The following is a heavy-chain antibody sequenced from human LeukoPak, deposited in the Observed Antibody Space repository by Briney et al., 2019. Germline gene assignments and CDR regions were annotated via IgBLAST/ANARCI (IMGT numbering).Heavy chain of an antibody. D-gene: IGHD6-19*01. CDR3: ARDSPTTGYSSGWYEDDAFDI. V-gene: IGHV4-59*01. J-gene: IGHJ3*02. CDR1: GGSISNYY. CDR2: IYYSGST. Sequence: SETLSLTCTVSGGSISNYYWSWIRQPPGKGLEWIGYIYYSGSTNYNPSLKSRVTISVDTSKNQFSLKLSSVTAADTAVYYCARDSPTTGYSSGWYEDDAFDIWGQGTMVTVSS.